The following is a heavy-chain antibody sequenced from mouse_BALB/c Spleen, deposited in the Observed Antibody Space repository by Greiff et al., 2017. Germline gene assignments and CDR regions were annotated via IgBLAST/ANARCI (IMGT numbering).Heavy chain of an antibody. Sequence: DVMLVESGGGLVKPGGSLKLSCAASGFTFSDYYMYWVRQTPEKRLEWVATISDGGSYTYYPDSVKGRFTISRDNAKNNLYLQMSSLKSEDTAMYYCARDPFAYWGQGTLVTVSA. CDR3: ARDPFAY. J-gene: IGHJ3*01. CDR2: ISDGGSYT. V-gene: IGHV5-4*02. CDR1: GFTFSDYY.